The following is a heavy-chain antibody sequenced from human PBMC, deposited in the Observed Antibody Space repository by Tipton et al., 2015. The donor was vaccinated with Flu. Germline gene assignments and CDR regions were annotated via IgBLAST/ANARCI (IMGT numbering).Heavy chain of an antibody. V-gene: IGHV4-4*07. D-gene: IGHD3-10*01. CDR2: IYSSGIT. CDR3: ARGSGSGTFVIFDY. J-gene: IGHJ4*02. Sequence: LRLSCTVSGGSLSSFYWTWIRQPAGKGLEWIGRIYSSGITKYNPSLKSRVTMSVDTSKNQFSPSLSSVTAADTAVYYCARGSGSGTFVIFDYWGQGTLVAVSS. CDR1: GGSLSSFY.